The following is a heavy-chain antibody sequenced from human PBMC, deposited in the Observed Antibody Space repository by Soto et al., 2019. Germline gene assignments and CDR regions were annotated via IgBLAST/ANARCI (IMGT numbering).Heavy chain of an antibody. CDR1: GYSFTSYW. V-gene: IGHV5-10-1*01. CDR3: ARRDSRDALGV. J-gene: IGHJ3*01. CDR2: IDPSDSYN. D-gene: IGHD3-22*01. Sequence: GESLKISWKCSGYSFTSYWISWVRQMPGKGLERLGRIDPSDSYNNHSPSVQGHVTLSADKSISTAYLHWSRLKASDTAMYYCARRDSRDALGVWGQGTMVTVSS.